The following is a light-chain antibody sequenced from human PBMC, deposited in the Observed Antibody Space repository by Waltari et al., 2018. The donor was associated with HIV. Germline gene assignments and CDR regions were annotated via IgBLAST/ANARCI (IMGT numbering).Light chain of an antibody. J-gene: IGLJ1*01. CDR2: DDD. CDR1: TIGNRD. Sequence: SYVLTQPPSISVAPGKTAKITCGGNTIGNRDVHWYQQKAGQAPILVIYDDDDRPSGIPERFSGSNSENTATLTINRIEVGDEADYYCQVWDSGSDHVFGSGTTVTVL. V-gene: IGLV3-21*01. CDR3: QVWDSGSDHV.